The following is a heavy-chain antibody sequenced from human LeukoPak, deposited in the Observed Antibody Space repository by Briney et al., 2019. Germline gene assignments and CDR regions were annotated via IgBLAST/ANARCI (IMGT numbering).Heavy chain of an antibody. CDR1: GFTFTSSA. J-gene: IGHJ6*02. Sequence: SVKVTCKASGFTFTSSAMQWVRQARGQRLEWIGWIVVGSGNTNYAQKFQERVTITRDMSTSTAYMELSSLRSEDTAVYYCARDMDVVVPAAIPSPYYYYGMDVWGQGTTVTVSS. D-gene: IGHD2-2*01. V-gene: IGHV1-58*02. CDR3: ARDMDVVVPAAIPSPYYYYGMDV. CDR2: IVVGSGNT.